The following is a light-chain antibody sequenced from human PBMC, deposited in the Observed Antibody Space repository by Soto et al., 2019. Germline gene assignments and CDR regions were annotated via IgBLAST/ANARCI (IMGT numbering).Light chain of an antibody. CDR2: HAS. V-gene: IGKV1-5*01. CDR3: QQYHSYS. J-gene: IGKJ1*01. CDR1: QTITRW. Sequence: IQMTQSPSSVSASVGDRVTITCRASQTITRWMAWYQQKPGTAPKLLIYHASTLESGVPSRFSGSGSGTEFTLTISSLQPDNFATYYCQQYHSYSFGQGTKVDIK.